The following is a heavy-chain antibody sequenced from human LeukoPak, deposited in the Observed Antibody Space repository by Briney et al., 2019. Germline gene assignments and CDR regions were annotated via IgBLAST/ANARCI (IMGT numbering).Heavy chain of an antibody. Sequence: SETLSLTCSVSGVSISNYYWSWIRQPPGKGLEWIAFIYYDGTTNYSPSLKSRATISVDTSKNQYSLNLISVTPADTAVYYRARGGASSKFFDAWGQGILVTVSS. CDR1: GVSISNYY. V-gene: IGHV4-59*01. J-gene: IGHJ4*02. CDR3: ARGGASSKFFDA. D-gene: IGHD6-6*01. CDR2: IYYDGTT.